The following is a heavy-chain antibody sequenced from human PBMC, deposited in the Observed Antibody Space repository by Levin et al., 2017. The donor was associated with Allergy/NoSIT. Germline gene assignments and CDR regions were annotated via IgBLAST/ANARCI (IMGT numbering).Heavy chain of an antibody. CDR1: GFTFSSYG. D-gene: IGHD3-9*01. Sequence: GESLKISCAASGFTFSSYGMHWVRQAPGKGLEWVAVISYDGSNKYYADSVKGRFTISRDNSKNTLYLQMNSLRAEDTAVYYCAKSGNMGRYFDWLSSYFDYWGQGTLVTVSS. CDR2: ISYDGSNK. J-gene: IGHJ4*02. V-gene: IGHV3-30*18. CDR3: AKSGNMGRYFDWLSSYFDY.